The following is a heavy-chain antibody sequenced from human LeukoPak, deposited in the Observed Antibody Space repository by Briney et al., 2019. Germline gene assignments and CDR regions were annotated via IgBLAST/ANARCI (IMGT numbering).Heavy chain of an antibody. CDR1: GFTFTDYA. CDR2: ISYDGDHK. D-gene: IGHD1-26*01. V-gene: IGHV3-30-3*01. J-gene: IGHJ4*02. Sequence: PGRSLRLSCAASGFTFTDYAIHWVRQAPGKGLEWVAVISYDGDHKYYPDSVKGRFTISRDNSENTVYLQMNSLRVEDTAVYFCAREYYSGNYYVFDYWGQGTLVTVSS. CDR3: AREYYSGNYYVFDY.